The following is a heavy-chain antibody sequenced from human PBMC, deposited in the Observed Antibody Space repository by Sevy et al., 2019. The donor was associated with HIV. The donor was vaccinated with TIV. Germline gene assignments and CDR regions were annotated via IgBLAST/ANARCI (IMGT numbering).Heavy chain of an antibody. D-gene: IGHD5-18*01. J-gene: IGHJ1*01. Sequence: GGSLRLSCAASGFTFSNDWMSWVRQTPEKGLEWVANINQDGSEKYYVDSVKGRFTISRDNATNSVFLQMNSLRAEDTAMYYCATDELTWIQLWPWGQGTLVTVSS. V-gene: IGHV3-7*04. CDR2: INQDGSEK. CDR1: GFTFSNDW. CDR3: ATDELTWIQLWP.